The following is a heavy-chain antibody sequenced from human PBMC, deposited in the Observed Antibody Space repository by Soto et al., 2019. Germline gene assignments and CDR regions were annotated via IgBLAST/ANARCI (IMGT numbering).Heavy chain of an antibody. J-gene: IGHJ4*02. Sequence: SVTVSCKASGGTFSSYAISWVRQAPGQGLEWMGGIIPIFGIANYAQKFQGRVTITADKSTSTAYMELSSLRSEDTAVYYCARQYSGSLRYFDYWGQGTLVTVSS. CDR2: IIPIFGIA. CDR3: ARQYSGSLRYFDY. CDR1: GGTFSSYA. V-gene: IGHV1-69*10. D-gene: IGHD1-26*01.